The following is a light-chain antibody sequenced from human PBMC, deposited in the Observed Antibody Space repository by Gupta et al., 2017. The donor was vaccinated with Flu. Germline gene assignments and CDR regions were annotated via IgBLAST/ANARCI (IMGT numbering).Light chain of an antibody. CDR1: QSISGW. CDR3: KQYSSYPLT. Sequence: GNVTINCWASQSISGWLAWYQLKSGQAPKLLIYKASSVQSGVPSRFSGSGSGAEYTLTITSLQPDDFATYSCKQYSSYPLTFGQGTRLE. J-gene: IGKJ5*01. CDR2: KAS. V-gene: IGKV1-5*03.